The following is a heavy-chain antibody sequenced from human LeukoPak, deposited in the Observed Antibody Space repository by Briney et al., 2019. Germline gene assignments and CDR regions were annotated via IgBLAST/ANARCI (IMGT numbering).Heavy chain of an antibody. CDR3: ASDVDTAMVKGY. CDR1: GASISSSRYY. J-gene: IGHJ4*02. Sequence: SQTLSLTCTVSGASISSSRYYWGWIRQPPGKGLEWFGSIYYSGSTYYNPALKSRVTISVDTSKNQFSLKLSSVTAADTAVYYCASDVDTAMVKGYWGQGTLVTVSS. D-gene: IGHD5-18*01. CDR2: IYYSGST. V-gene: IGHV4-39*01.